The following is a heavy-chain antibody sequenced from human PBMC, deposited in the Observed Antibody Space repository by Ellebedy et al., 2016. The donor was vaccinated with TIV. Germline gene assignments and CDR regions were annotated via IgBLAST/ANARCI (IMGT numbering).Heavy chain of an antibody. D-gene: IGHD3-22*01. CDR3: ARLGLLYYQDSSGYYSGYFDY. J-gene: IGHJ4*02. CDR1: GNSIRSTSYY. V-gene: IGHV4-39*01. Sequence: PSETLSLTCTVSGNSIRSTSYYWAWIRQPPGSGLEWIGDVLDSGRTFYNPSLRSRVAISMDTSKNQFSLSLSSVTAADTSVYYCARLGLLYYQDSSGYYSGYFDYWGQGALVTASS. CDR2: VLDSGRT.